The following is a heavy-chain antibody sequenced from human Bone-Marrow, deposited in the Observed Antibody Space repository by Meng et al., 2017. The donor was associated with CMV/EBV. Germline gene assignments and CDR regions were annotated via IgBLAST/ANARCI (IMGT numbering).Heavy chain of an antibody. CDR3: AKPAQKYCSSTRCYSLDLLRELAIASIIY. D-gene: IGHD2-2*01. CDR2: IRYDGSNK. CDR1: GFTFSSYG. V-gene: IGHV3-30*02. J-gene: IGHJ4*02. Sequence: GGSLRLSCAASGFTFSSYGMHWVRQAPGKGLEWVAFIRYDGSNKYYADSVKGRFTISRDNSKNTLYLQMNSLRAEDTAVYYCAKPAQKYCSSTRCYSLDLLRELAIASIIYWGQGTLVTVSS.